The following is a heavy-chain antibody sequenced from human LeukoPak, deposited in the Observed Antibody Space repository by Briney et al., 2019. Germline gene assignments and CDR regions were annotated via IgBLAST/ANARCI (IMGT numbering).Heavy chain of an antibody. CDR2: ISWNGYST. V-gene: IGHV3-43*01. J-gene: IGHJ4*02. CDR1: GFNFDDHT. CDR3: VKDGQGSGNYLGFDY. D-gene: IGHD3-10*01. Sequence: GGSLRLSCAASGFNFDDHTVHWVRQSPGMGLEWVSLISWNGYSTHYADSVKGRFTISRDNSKNSLYLQMNSLRSEDTALYYCVKDGQGSGNYLGFDYWGQGTLVTVSS.